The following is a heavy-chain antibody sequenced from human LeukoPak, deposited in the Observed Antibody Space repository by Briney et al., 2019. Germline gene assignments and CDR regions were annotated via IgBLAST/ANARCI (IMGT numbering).Heavy chain of an antibody. Sequence: GRSLRLSCAASGFTFSSYGMHWVRQAPGKGLEWVAVIWYDGSNKYYADSVRGRFTISRDSSKNTLYLQMNSLRAEDTAVYYCAREGTYYYDSSGYHDAFDIWGQGTMVTVSS. CDR2: IWYDGSNK. J-gene: IGHJ3*02. CDR3: AREGTYYYDSSGYHDAFDI. CDR1: GFTFSSYG. D-gene: IGHD3-22*01. V-gene: IGHV3-33*01.